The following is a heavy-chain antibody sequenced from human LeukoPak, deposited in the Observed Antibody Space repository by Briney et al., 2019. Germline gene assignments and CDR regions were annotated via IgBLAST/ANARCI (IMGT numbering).Heavy chain of an antibody. CDR2: IIPILGIA. V-gene: IGHV1-69*04. CDR1: GGTFSSYA. J-gene: IGHJ6*03. D-gene: IGHD1-26*01. Sequence: SVKVSCKASGGTFSSYAISWVRQAPGQGLEWMGRIIPILGIANYAQKFQGRVTITTDESTSTAYMELSSLRSEDTAVYYCARGGSHSYYYYMDVWGKGTTVTVSS. CDR3: ARGGSHSYYYYMDV.